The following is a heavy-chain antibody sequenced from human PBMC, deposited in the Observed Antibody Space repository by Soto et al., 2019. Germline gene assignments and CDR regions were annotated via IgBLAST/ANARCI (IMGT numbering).Heavy chain of an antibody. Sequence: SETLSLTCAVSGGSISSSNWWSWVRQPPGKGLEWIGEIYHSGSTNYNPSLKSRVTISVDKSKNQFSLKLSSVTAADTAVYYCARGSAARHYNYYGMDVWGQGTTVTVSS. V-gene: IGHV4-4*02. CDR2: IYHSGST. CDR1: GGSISSSNW. D-gene: IGHD6-6*01. CDR3: ARGSAARHYNYYGMDV. J-gene: IGHJ6*02.